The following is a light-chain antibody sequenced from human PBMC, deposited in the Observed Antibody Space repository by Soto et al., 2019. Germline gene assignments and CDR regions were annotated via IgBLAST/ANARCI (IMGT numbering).Light chain of an antibody. CDR3: SSYTSSRAYV. CDR2: EVS. CDR1: SXDVGGYNY. J-gene: IGLJ1*01. V-gene: IGLV2-14*01. Sequence: QSVLTQPASVSGSPGQSITISCTGTSXDVGGYNYVSWYQQHPGKAPKLMIHEVSNRPSGVSNRLSGSKSGNTASLTISGLQAEDEADYYCSSYTSSRAYVFGTGTKVTVL.